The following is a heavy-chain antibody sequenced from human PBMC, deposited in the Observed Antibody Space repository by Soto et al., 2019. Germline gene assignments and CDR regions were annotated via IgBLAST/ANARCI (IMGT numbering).Heavy chain of an antibody. CDR3: ARDGTPLVAATQLHYGMDV. J-gene: IGHJ6*02. CDR2: IYYSGST. D-gene: IGHD2-15*01. V-gene: IGHV4-31*03. CDR1: GGSISSGGYY. Sequence: SETLSLTCTVSGGSISSGGYYWSWIRQHPGKGLEWIGCIYYSGSTYYNPSLKSRVTISVDTSKNQFSLKLSSVTAADTAVYYCARDGTPLVAATQLHYGMDVWGQGTTVTVSS.